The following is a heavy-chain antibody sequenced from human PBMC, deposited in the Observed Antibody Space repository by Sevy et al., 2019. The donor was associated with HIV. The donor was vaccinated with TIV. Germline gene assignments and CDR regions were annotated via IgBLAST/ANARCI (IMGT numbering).Heavy chain of an antibody. CDR1: GYSFTSYW. Sequence: GESLKISCKGSGYSFTSYWIGWVRQMPGKGLEWMGIIYPGDSDTRYSPSFQGQVTISADKSISTAYLQWSSLKASDTAMYYCARQDCSGASCYSSWFDPWGQRTLVTVSS. D-gene: IGHD2-15*01. CDR3: ARQDCSGASCYSSWFDP. CDR2: IYPGDSDT. J-gene: IGHJ5*02. V-gene: IGHV5-51*01.